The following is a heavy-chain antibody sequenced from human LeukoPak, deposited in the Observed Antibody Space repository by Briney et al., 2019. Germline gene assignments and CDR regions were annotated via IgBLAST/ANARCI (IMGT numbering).Heavy chain of an antibody. CDR3: ARDEEAMVRDVGAY. D-gene: IGHD3-10*01. CDR2: IIPIFGTA. J-gene: IGHJ4*02. CDR1: GDTFSSYV. Sequence: SVKVSCKASGDTFSSYVISWVRQAPGQGLEWMGRIIPIFGTANYAQKFQGRVTITADKTTSTAYMELSSLRSDDTAVYYCARDEEAMVRDVGAYWGQGTLVSVSS. V-gene: IGHV1-69*06.